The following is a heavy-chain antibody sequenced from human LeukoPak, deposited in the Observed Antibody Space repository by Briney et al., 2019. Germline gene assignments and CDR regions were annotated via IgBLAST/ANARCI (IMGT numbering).Heavy chain of an antibody. J-gene: IGHJ4*02. CDR1: GFTFRDAW. CDR3: TTEYWGAFNY. D-gene: IGHD7-27*01. V-gene: IGHV3-15*04. Sequence: GGSLRLSCAGSGFTFRDAWMSWVRQAPGKGLEWVGHVESKTDGGTTDYAAPVKGRITISRDDSMSTLYLQMNSLKTEDTAMYYCTTEYWGAFNYWGQGALVTVSS. CDR2: VESKTDGGTT.